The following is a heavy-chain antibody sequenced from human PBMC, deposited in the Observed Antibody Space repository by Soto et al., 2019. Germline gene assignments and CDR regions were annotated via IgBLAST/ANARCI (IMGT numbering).Heavy chain of an antibody. V-gene: IGHV4-59*11. CDR3: ARANWYSEY. D-gene: IGHD7-27*01. Sequence: QVHLHESGPGLVKPSETLSLTCTVSGGSINNHYWSWIRQPPGKGLEWIGYIYYTGSTNYNPSLKSRVTMSVDTSKNQFSLNLTSLTAADTAIYYCARANWYSEYWGQGTLITVSS. CDR1: GGSINNHY. J-gene: IGHJ4*02. CDR2: IYYTGST.